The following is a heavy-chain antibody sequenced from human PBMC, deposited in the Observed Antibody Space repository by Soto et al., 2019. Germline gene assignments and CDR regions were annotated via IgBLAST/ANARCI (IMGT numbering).Heavy chain of an antibody. CDR2: ISGSGGST. Sequence: EVQLLESGGGLVQPGGSLRLSCAASGFTFSSYAMSWVRQAPGKGLEWVSAISGSGGSTYYADSVKGRFTISRDNSKNTLYLQMNSLRAEDTAVYYCAKDGLDYDSSGYYYYFDYWGQGTLVTVSS. D-gene: IGHD3-22*01. CDR1: GFTFSSYA. V-gene: IGHV3-23*01. CDR3: AKDGLDYDSSGYYYYFDY. J-gene: IGHJ4*02.